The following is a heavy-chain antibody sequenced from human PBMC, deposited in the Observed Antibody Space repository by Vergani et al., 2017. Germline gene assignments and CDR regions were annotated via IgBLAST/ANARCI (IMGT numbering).Heavy chain of an antibody. Sequence: LEESGGGSVKPGGSLRLSCAASGFKFSDHYMNWIRQAPGKGLEWVSHISPGASTVSYTDSVTGRFTVSRDNDNNSLTLDMTNLRVEDTAVDYCAKNPGISTTRNYYAMVVWGRGTTVTVSS. V-gene: IGHV3-11*04. D-gene: IGHD1-1*01. CDR1: GFKFSDHY. J-gene: IGHJ6*02. CDR2: ISPGASTV. CDR3: AKNPGISTTRNYYAMVV.